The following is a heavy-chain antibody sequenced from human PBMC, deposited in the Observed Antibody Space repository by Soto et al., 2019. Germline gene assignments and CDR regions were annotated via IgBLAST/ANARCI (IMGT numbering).Heavy chain of an antibody. CDR2: ISAYNGNT. D-gene: IGHD3-3*01. V-gene: IGHV1-18*01. Sequence: ASVKVSCKASGYTFTNYAISWVRQAPGQGLEWMGWISAYNGNTNYAQKLQGRVTMTTDTSTSTAYMDLRSLRSDDTAVYYCAREISDTFLGVVIPRYYFDNGGQGPPATAPS. CDR3: AREISDTFLGVVIPRYYFDN. CDR1: GYTFTNYA. J-gene: IGHJ4*02.